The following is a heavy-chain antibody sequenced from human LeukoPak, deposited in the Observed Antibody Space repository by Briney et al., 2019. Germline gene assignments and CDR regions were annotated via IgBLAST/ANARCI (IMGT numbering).Heavy chain of an antibody. V-gene: IGHV3-74*01. CDR2: INTDGTVT. J-gene: IGHJ4*02. CDR1: GFTFSKYW. Sequence: GGSLRLSCAASGFTFSKYWMLWVRQAPGKGLESVSRINTDGTVTTYADSVKGRFTISRDNSKNTLYLQMNSLRAEDTAVYYCAKVPKVVVVITDYFDYWGQGTLVTVSS. D-gene: IGHD3-22*01. CDR3: AKVPKVVVVITDYFDY.